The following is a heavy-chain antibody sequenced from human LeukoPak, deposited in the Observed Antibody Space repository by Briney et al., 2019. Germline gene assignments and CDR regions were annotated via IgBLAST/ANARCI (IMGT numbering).Heavy chain of an antibody. CDR1: GGTFSSYA. J-gene: IGHJ6*03. V-gene: IGHV1-2*02. CDR3: ARDQNEYDFWSGYYAYYYYYYMDV. Sequence: ASVKVSCKASGGTFSSYAISWVRQAPGQGLEWMGWINPNSGGTNYAQKFQGRVTMTRDTSISTAYMELSRLRSDDTAVYYCARDQNEYDFWSGYYAYYYYYYMDVWGKGTTVTVSS. D-gene: IGHD3-3*01. CDR2: INPNSGGT.